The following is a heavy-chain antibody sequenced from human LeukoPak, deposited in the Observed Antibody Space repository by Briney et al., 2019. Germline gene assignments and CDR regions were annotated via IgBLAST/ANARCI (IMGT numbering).Heavy chain of an antibody. Sequence: PGGSLRLSCAASGFTFSSYGMHWVRQAPGKGLEWVAVISYDGSNKYYADSVKGRFTISRDNSKNTLYLQMNSLRAEDTAVYYCAKDLGYVLRFLEWLSVMDYWGQGTLVTVSS. CDR1: GFTFSSYG. CDR3: AKDLGYVLRFLEWLSVMDY. J-gene: IGHJ4*02. V-gene: IGHV3-30*18. CDR2: ISYDGSNK. D-gene: IGHD3-3*01.